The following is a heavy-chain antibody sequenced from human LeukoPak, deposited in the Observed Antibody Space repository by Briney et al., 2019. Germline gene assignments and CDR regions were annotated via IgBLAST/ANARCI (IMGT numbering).Heavy chain of an antibody. CDR1: GYTFTGYY. J-gene: IGHJ4*02. V-gene: IGHV1-2*06. Sequence: ASVKVSCKASGYTFTGYYMHWVRQAPGQGLEWMGRINPNSGGTNYAQKFQGRVTMTRDTSISTAYMELSRLRSDDTAVYYCAEKVGAGPYFDYWGQGTLVTVSS. CDR2: INPNSGGT. CDR3: AEKVGAGPYFDY. D-gene: IGHD1-26*01.